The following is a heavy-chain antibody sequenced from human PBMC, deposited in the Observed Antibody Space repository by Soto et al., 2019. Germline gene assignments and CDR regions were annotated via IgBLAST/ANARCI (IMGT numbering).Heavy chain of an antibody. J-gene: IGHJ4*02. CDR1: GGSFTSNNW. CDR3: ASRDPGTSVDY. D-gene: IGHD1-7*01. Sequence: KASETLSLTCAVSGGSFTSNNWWTWVRQPPGQGLEWIGEIYRTGSTNYNPSLESRVTISLDKSENQFSLKVTSLTAADTAVYYCASRDPGTSVDYWGQGTLVTVS. V-gene: IGHV4-4*02. CDR2: IYRTGST.